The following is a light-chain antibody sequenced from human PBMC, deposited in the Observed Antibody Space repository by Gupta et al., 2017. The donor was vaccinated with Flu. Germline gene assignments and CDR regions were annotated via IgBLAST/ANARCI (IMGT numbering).Light chain of an antibody. V-gene: IGLV2-14*01. J-gene: IGLJ1*01. CDR1: SSDVGYYNY. CDR3: NSYSTSSTYV. Sequence: SALTQPASVSASRGQSITISCTGTSSDVGYYNYVSWYQQHPGKAPKLILYEVSNRPSGISDRFSGSKSGNTASLTISGLQAEDEADYYCNSYSTSSTYVFGSGTKITVL. CDR2: EVS.